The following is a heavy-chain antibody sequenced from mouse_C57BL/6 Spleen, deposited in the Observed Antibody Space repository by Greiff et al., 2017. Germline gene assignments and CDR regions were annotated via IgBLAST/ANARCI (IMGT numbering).Heavy chain of an antibody. CDR2: INSDGGST. D-gene: IGHD2-2*01. J-gene: IGHJ4*01. CDR1: EYEFPSHD. V-gene: IGHV5-2*01. Sequence: DVQLVESGGGLVQPGESLKLSCESNEYEFPSHDMSWVRKTPGQRLELVAAINSDGGSTYSPEPMERGFIIPRDNTKKTLYLQMSSLTSEDTALYYCARYGYTYSMDYWGQGTSVTVSS. CDR3: ARYGYTYSMDY.